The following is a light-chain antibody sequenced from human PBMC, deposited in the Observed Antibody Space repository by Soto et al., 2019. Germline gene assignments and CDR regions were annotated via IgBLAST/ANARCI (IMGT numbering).Light chain of an antibody. J-gene: IGKJ5*01. CDR3: QQRSNWPLT. V-gene: IGKV3D-20*02. CDR1: QSVSSNY. CDR2: DAS. Sequence: ESVLTQSPGTLSLSPGERATLSRRASQSVSSNYLAWYQQKPGQAPRLLIYDASNRATGIPARFSGSGSGTDFTLTISSLEPEDFAVYYCQQRSNWPLTFGQGTRLEIK.